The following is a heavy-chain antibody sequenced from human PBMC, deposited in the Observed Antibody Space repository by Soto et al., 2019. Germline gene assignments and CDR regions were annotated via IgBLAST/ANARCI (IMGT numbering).Heavy chain of an antibody. CDR1: GFTFSTSW. D-gene: IGHD2-8*02. CDR2: IRNDGSVI. CDR3: ARDFSLATGGLFYDAFDI. J-gene: IGHJ3*02. Sequence: EVQLVESGGDLVQPGGSVRLSCAASGFTFSTSWMTWVRQAPGTGLEWVGNIRNDGSVIHYGDSVKGRFTISRDNAKNSLYLEMTNLRVDDTAVYLCARDFSLATGGLFYDAFDIWGQGTVVTVSS. V-gene: IGHV3-7*01.